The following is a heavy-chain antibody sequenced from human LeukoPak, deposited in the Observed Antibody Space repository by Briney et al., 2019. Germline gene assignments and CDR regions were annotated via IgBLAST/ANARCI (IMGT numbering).Heavy chain of an antibody. CDR3: ARDVSISQDL. Sequence: GGCLRLSCAASGFTFSSYWTSWVRQAPGKGLEWVANIEQDGSEKYYVDSVKGRFTISRDNAKNSLYLQMHSLRAEDTAVYYCARDVSISQDLWRQGTLVTVSS. D-gene: IGHD6-13*01. J-gene: IGHJ4*02. V-gene: IGHV3-7*01. CDR1: GFTFSSYW. CDR2: IEQDGSEK.